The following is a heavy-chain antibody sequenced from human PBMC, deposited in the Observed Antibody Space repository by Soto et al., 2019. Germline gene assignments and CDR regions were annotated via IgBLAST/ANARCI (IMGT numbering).Heavy chain of an antibody. J-gene: IGHJ6*02. CDR2: INHSGST. V-gene: IGHV4-34*01. CDR1: GGSFSGYY. Sequence: PSETLSLTCAVYGGSFSGYYWSWIRQPPGKGLDWIGEINHSGSTNYNPSLKSRVTISVDTSKNQFSLKLSSVTAADTAVYYCARIGYCSSTSCYDYYYGMDVWGQGTTVTVSS. CDR3: ARIGYCSSTSCYDYYYGMDV. D-gene: IGHD2-2*01.